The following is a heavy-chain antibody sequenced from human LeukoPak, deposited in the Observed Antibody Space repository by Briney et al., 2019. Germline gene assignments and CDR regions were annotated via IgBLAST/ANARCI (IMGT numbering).Heavy chain of an antibody. CDR1: GYTFTGYY. CDR3: ARVRYDFWSGYYSTIFDY. Sequence: GASVKVSCKASGYTFTGYYMHWVRQAPGQGLEWMGWINPNSGGTNYAQKFQGRVTMTRDTSISTAYMELSRLRSDDTAVYYCARVRYDFWSGYYSTIFDYWGQGTLVTVSS. D-gene: IGHD3-3*01. V-gene: IGHV1-2*02. J-gene: IGHJ4*02. CDR2: INPNSGGT.